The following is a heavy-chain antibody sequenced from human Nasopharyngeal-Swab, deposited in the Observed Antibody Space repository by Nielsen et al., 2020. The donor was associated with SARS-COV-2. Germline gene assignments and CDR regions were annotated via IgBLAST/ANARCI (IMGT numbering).Heavy chain of an antibody. V-gene: IGHV3-33*06. CDR2: IWYDGSNK. CDR3: AKVQNYCSGGSCSTLDAFDI. D-gene: IGHD2-15*01. J-gene: IGHJ3*02. Sequence: WIRQPPGQGLEWVAVIWYDGSNKYYADSVKGRFTISRDNSKNTLYLQMNSLRAEDTAVYYCAKVQNYCSGGSCSTLDAFDIWGQGTMVTVSS.